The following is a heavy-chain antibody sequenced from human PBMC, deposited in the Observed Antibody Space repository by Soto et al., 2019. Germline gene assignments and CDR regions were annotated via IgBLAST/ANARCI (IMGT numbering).Heavy chain of an antibody. V-gene: IGHV3-23*01. CDR2: ISGSGGST. Sequence: PGGSLRLSCAASGFTFSSYSMNWIRQAQGKGLEWVSAISGSGGSTYYADSVKGRFTISRDNSKNTLYLQMNSLRAEDTAVYYCARPQTSYYDILTGYYPGFDYWGQGTLVTVSS. CDR3: ARPQTSYYDILTGYYPGFDY. J-gene: IGHJ4*02. D-gene: IGHD3-9*01. CDR1: GFTFSSYS.